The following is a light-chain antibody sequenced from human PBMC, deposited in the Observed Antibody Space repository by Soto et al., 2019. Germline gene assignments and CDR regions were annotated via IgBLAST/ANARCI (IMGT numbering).Light chain of an antibody. CDR3: QVWDDNTVV. Sequence: SYDLTQPLSVSVALGQTARITCGGNNIGRKNAHWYQQKPGQFPVLVIYRDSNRPSGIPERFSGSNSGNTATLTISRAQAGDEADYYCQVWDDNTVVFGGGTKLTVL. CDR1: NIGRKN. J-gene: IGLJ2*01. V-gene: IGLV3-9*01. CDR2: RDS.